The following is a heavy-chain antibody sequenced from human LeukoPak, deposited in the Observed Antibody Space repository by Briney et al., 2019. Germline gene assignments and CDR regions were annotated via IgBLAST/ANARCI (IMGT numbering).Heavy chain of an antibody. CDR1: GGSISSSSYY. V-gene: IGHV4-39*01. CDR2: IYYSGST. D-gene: IGHD3-22*01. CDR3: ARLNYYDSSALDY. Sequence: TSETLSLTCTVSGGSISSSSYYWGWIRQPPGKGLEWIGSIYYSGSTYYNPSLKSRVTISVDTSKNQFPLKLSSVTAADTAVYYCARLNYYDSSALDYWGQGTLVTVSS. J-gene: IGHJ4*02.